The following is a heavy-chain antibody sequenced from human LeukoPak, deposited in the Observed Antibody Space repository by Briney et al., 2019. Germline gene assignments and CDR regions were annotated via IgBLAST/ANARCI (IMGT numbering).Heavy chain of an antibody. V-gene: IGHV1-46*01. CDR3: ARGQETRLQQSWFDP. J-gene: IGHJ5*02. CDR2: INPSGGST. CDR1: GYTFTSYY. Sequence: GASVKVSCKASGYTFTSYYMHWVRQAPGQGLEWMGIINPSGGSTRYAQKFQGRVTMTRDTSTSTVYMELSGLSSEDTAVYYCARGQETRLQQSWFDPWGQGTLVTVSS. D-gene: IGHD5-24*01.